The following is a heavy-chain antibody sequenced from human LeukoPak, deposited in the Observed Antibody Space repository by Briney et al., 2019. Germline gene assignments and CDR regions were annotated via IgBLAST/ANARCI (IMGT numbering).Heavy chain of an antibody. J-gene: IGHJ4*02. CDR3: ARTPESSGYHLDFDY. V-gene: IGHV1-2*02. CDR1: GYTFTGYY. Sequence: ASVKVSCKASGYTFTGYYMHWVRQAPGQGLEWMGWINPNSGGTNYAQKFQGRVTMTRGTSIGTTYMELSSLRSDDTAVYYCARTPESSGYHLDFDYWGQGTLVIVSS. CDR2: INPNSGGT. D-gene: IGHD3-22*01.